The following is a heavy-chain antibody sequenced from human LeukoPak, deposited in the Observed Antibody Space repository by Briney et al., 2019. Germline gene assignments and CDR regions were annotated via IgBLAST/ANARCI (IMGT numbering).Heavy chain of an antibody. CDR2: INHSGST. V-gene: IGHV4-34*01. Sequence: SETLSLTCAVYGGSFSGYYWSWIRQPPGKGLEWIGEINHSGSTNYNPSLKSRVTISVDTSKNQFSLKLSSVTAADTAVYYCARHGERVSYSSGWIDYWGQGTLVTVSS. CDR3: ARHGERVSYSSGWIDY. J-gene: IGHJ4*02. CDR1: GGSFSGYY. D-gene: IGHD6-19*01.